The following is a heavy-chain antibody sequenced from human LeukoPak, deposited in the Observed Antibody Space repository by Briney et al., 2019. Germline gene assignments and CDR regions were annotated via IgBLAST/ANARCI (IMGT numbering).Heavy chain of an antibody. J-gene: IGHJ4*02. D-gene: IGHD3-16*02. CDR1: GGSFSGYY. CDR2: INHSGST. Sequence: SETLSLTCAVYGGSFSGYYWSWIRQPPGKGLEWIGEINHSGSTNYNPSLKSRVTISVDTSKNQFSLKLSSVTAADTAVYYCARRGVRDYVWGSYRPGGFDYWGQGTLVTVSS. CDR3: ARRGVRDYVWGSYRPGGFDY. V-gene: IGHV4-34*01.